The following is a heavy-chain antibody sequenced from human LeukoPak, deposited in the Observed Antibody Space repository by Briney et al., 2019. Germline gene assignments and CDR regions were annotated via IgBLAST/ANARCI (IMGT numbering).Heavy chain of an antibody. CDR2: IWYDGSNK. V-gene: IGHV3-33*01. Sequence: QPGGSLRLSGAASGFTFSSYVMHWVRQAPGKGLDWVAVIWYDGSNKYYEDSVKGRFTISRDNSKNTLYLQMNSLRAEDTAVYYCARDRGGGSYWFDPWGQGTLVTVSS. CDR3: ARDRGGGSYWFDP. CDR1: GFTFSSYV. D-gene: IGHD1-26*01. J-gene: IGHJ5*02.